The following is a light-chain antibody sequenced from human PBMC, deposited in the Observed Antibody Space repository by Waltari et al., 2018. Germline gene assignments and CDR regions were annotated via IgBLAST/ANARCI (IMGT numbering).Light chain of an antibody. CDR3: QSYDTSLSVV. V-gene: IGLV1-40*01. J-gene: IGLJ3*02. CDR1: GANIGAGHD. CDR2: CSS. Sequence: QSVLTQPHSVSGAPGQRVTISCTGSGANIGAGHDVPWYQQPPRAAPKLLSYCSSTRPLGVPDRFFGSTSGTSASLAITGLQAEDEADYYCQSYDTSLSVVFGGGTKLTVL.